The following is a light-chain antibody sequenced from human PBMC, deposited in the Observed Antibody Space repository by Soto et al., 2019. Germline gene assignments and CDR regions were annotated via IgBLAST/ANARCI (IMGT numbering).Light chain of an antibody. CDR3: LSYNDWPFA. CDR1: ESLFGF. J-gene: IGKJ2*01. V-gene: IGKV3-15*01. Sequence: DIVLTQSPATLSVSPGDTVTLSCRASESLFGFLAWYQQKPGQAPRLLMYGVSTRATGIPARFSGGGSATDFTLTFSSLHSEDSALYFSLSYNDWPFASGLGTRLEI. CDR2: GVS.